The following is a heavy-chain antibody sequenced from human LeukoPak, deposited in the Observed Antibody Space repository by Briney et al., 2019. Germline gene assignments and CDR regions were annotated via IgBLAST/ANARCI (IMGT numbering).Heavy chain of an antibody. Sequence: PERSLRLSCAASGFTFSSYAMSWVRQSPGKGLEWVSVISGSGGSTYDADSVKGRFTMSRDNSKNTLYLQMNSLRAEDTAVYYCAKDWGAGEGAFDIWGQGTMVTVSS. J-gene: IGHJ3*02. CDR3: AKDWGAGEGAFDI. D-gene: IGHD1-26*01. CDR1: GFTFSSYA. CDR2: ISGSGGST. V-gene: IGHV3-23*01.